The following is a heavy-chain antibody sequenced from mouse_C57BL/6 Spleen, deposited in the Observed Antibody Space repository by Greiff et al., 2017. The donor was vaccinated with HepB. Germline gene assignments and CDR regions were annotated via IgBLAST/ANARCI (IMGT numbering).Heavy chain of an antibody. CDR3: ARSGVLRRGYFDY. J-gene: IGHJ2*01. V-gene: IGHV1-26*01. CDR1: GYTFTDYY. Sequence: EVQLQQSGPELVKPGASVKISCKASGYTFTDYYMNWVKQSHGKSLEWIGDINPNNGGTSYNQKFKGKATLTVDKSSSTAYMELRSLTSEDSAVYYCARSGVLRRGYFDYWGQGTTLTVSS. D-gene: IGHD1-2*01. CDR2: INPNNGGT.